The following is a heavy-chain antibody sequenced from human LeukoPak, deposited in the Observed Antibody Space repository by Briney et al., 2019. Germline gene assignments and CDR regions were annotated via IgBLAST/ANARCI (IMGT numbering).Heavy chain of an antibody. Sequence: GGSLRLSCAASGFTFSSYWMSWVRQAPGKGLEWVANIKQDGSEKYYVESVKGRFTISRDNDKNSLYLQMNSLRAEDTAVYYCARVPFDFWSGYSFMDVWGKGTTVTVSS. CDR3: ARVPFDFWSGYSFMDV. D-gene: IGHD3-3*01. CDR2: IKQDGSEK. CDR1: GFTFSSYW. J-gene: IGHJ6*03. V-gene: IGHV3-7*01.